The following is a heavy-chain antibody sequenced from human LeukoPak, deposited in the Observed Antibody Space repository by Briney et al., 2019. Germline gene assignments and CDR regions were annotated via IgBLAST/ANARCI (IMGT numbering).Heavy chain of an antibody. J-gene: IGHJ4*02. D-gene: IGHD6-19*01. Sequence: GGSLRLSCVASEFTFSSHAMNRVRQAPGKGLEWVSSISGGGESTYYADSVKGRFTVSRDNSKNTLYLQINSLRGEDTAVYYCAKGKYSSGGVPDYWGQGTLVTVSS. CDR3: AKGKYSSGGVPDY. CDR1: EFTFSSHA. CDR2: ISGGGEST. V-gene: IGHV3-23*01.